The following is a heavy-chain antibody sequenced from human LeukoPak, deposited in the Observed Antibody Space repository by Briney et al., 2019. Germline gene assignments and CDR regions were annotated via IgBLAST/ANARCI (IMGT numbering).Heavy chain of an antibody. CDR1: GYTFTSYY. CDR2: INPSGGST. Sequence: GASVKVSCKASGYTFTSYYMHWVRQAPGQGLEWTGIINPSGGSTSYAQKFQGRVTMTRDTSTSTVYMELSSLRSEDTAVYYCARVVQNYYDSSGYYFDYWGQGTLVTVSS. V-gene: IGHV1-46*01. CDR3: ARVVQNYYDSSGYYFDY. D-gene: IGHD3-22*01. J-gene: IGHJ4*02.